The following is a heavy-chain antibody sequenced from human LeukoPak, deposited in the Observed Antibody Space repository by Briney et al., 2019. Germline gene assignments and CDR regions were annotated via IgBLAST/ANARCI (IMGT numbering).Heavy chain of an antibody. Sequence: PGRSLRLSCAASGFTLSSYAMHWVRQAPGKGLEWVAVIWYDGSNKYYAESVKGRFTISRDNSKNTLYVQMNSLRVEDTAVYYCARDLGYYGSGSAFDIWGQGTMVTVSS. CDR3: ARDLGYYGSGSAFDI. V-gene: IGHV3-33*08. J-gene: IGHJ3*02. CDR1: GFTLSSYA. D-gene: IGHD3-10*01. CDR2: IWYDGSNK.